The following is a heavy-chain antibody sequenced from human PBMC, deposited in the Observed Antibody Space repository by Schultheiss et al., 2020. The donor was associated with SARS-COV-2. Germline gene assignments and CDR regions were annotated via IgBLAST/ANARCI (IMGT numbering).Heavy chain of an antibody. D-gene: IGHD4-17*01. J-gene: IGHJ5*02. Sequence: SETLSLTCTVSGGSISSYYWSWIRQPPGKGLEWIGYIYYSGSTNYNPSLKSRVTISVDTSKNQFSLKLSSVTAADTAVYYCARHQRDYGNWLDPWGQGTLVTVSS. CDR1: GGSISSYY. CDR3: ARHQRDYGNWLDP. V-gene: IGHV4-59*08. CDR2: IYYSGST.